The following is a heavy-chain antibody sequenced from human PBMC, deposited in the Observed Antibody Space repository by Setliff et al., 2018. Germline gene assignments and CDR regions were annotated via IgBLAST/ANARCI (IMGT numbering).Heavy chain of an antibody. CDR3: ARTYHPDDSPGYYSLPDY. CDR1: GFSLTTTGMC. CDR2: IDWDDDK. D-gene: IGHD3-9*01. V-gene: IGHV2-70*17. J-gene: IGHJ4*02. Sequence: SGPTLVNPTQPLTLTCSFSGFSLTTTGMCVNWIRQPPGKALEWLARIDWDDDKFYTTSLKTRLTISKDTSKNQVVLSMTNMGPADTATYYCARTYHPDDSPGYYSLPDYWGQGTLVTVSS.